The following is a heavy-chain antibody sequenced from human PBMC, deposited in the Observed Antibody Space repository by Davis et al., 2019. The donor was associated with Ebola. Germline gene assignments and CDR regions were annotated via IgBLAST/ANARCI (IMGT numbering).Heavy chain of an antibody. D-gene: IGHD6-19*01. Sequence: GESLKISCAASGFTFNSYAMSWVRQAPGKGLEWVSVIYSGGSTYYADSVKGRFTISRHNSKNTLYLQMNSLRAEDTAVYYCARIWLYGMDVWGQGTTVTVSS. J-gene: IGHJ6*02. CDR2: IYSGGST. CDR3: ARIWLYGMDV. V-gene: IGHV3-53*04. CDR1: GFTFNSYA.